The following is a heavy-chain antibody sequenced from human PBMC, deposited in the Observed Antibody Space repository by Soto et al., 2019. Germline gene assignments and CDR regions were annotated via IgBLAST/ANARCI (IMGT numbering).Heavy chain of an antibody. D-gene: IGHD3-22*01. J-gene: IGHJ4*02. CDR3: AKEYGGYDSSGLDY. V-gene: IGHV3-9*01. CDR2: ISWNSGSI. Sequence: PGGSLRLSCAASGFTFDDYAMHWVRQAPGKGLEWVSGISWNSGSIGYADSVKGRFTISRDNAKNSLYLQMNSLRAEDTALYYCAKEYGGYDSSGLDYWGQGTLVTVSS. CDR1: GFTFDDYA.